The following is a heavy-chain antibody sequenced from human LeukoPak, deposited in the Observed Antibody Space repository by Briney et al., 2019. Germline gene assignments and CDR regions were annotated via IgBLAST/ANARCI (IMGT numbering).Heavy chain of an antibody. CDR2: INPNSGGT. CDR3: ARVDTGHIDN. J-gene: IGHJ4*02. D-gene: IGHD2-21*01. CDR1: RYTFTGYY. Sequence: ASVKVSCKASRYTFTGYYMHWVRQAPGQGLEWMGWINPNSGGTNYAQKFQGRVTMTRDMSISTAYMELSRLRSDDTVVYYCARVDTGHIDNWGQGTLVTVSS. V-gene: IGHV1-2*02.